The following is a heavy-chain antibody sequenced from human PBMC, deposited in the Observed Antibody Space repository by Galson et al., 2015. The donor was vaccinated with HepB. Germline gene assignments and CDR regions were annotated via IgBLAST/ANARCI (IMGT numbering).Heavy chain of an antibody. CDR3: ARDPWGIAAAGLFDY. CDR1: GFTFSSYA. D-gene: IGHD6-13*01. Sequence: SLRLSCAASGFTFSSYAMHWVRQAPGKGLEWVAVISYDGSNKYYADSVKGRFTISRDNSKNTLYLQMNSLRAEDTAVYYCARDPWGIAAAGLFDYWGQGTLVTVSS. V-gene: IGHV3-30*04. J-gene: IGHJ4*02. CDR2: ISYDGSNK.